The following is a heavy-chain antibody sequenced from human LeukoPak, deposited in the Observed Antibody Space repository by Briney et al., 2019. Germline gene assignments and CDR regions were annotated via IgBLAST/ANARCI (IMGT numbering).Heavy chain of an antibody. CDR3: AKEWLGSSGWSSNFDY. Sequence: PGGSLRLSCVASGFTLNNYAMHWLRQAPGKGLEWVAFIRLNTNDKYYADSVKGRFTISRDNSKNTLYLQMNSLRAEDTAVYYCAKEWLGSSGWSSNFDYWGQGTLVTVSS. J-gene: IGHJ4*02. D-gene: IGHD6-19*01. CDR2: IRLNTNDK. CDR1: GFTLNNYA. V-gene: IGHV3-30*02.